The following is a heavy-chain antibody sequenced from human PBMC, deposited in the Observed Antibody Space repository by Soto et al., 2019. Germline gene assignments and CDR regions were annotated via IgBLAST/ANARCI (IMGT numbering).Heavy chain of an antibody. CDR2: TYYRSKWYN. CDR3: ASQRLATSPYYYYYGMDV. D-gene: IGHD6-25*01. V-gene: IGHV6-1*01. J-gene: IGHJ6*02. Sequence: SQTLSLTCAISGDSVSSNSAAWHLIRQSPSRGLEWLGRTYYRSKWYNDYAVSVKSRITINPDTYKNQFSLQLNSVTPEDTAVYYSASQRLATSPYYYYYGMDVWGQGTTVTVSS. CDR1: GDSVSSNSAA.